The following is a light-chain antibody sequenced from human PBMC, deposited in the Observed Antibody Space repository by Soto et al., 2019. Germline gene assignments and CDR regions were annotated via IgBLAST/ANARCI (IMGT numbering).Light chain of an antibody. Sequence: EIVMTHSPVTLAVSPWERVTLSARASQSVSSNLAWYQQKPGQAPSLLIYGAFTRATGIPARFSGTGSGTEFTLTISSLQSEDFALYYCQQYNDWPLTFGQGTKVDIK. V-gene: IGKV3-15*01. CDR3: QQYNDWPLT. J-gene: IGKJ1*01. CDR2: GAF. CDR1: QSVSSN.